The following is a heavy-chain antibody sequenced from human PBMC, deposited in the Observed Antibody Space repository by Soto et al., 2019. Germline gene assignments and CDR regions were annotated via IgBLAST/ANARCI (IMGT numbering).Heavy chain of an antibody. Sequence: SETLSLTCTVSGGSISSGGYYWSWIRQHPGKGLEWIGYIYYSGSTYYNPSLKSRVTISVDTSKNQSSLKLSSVTAADTAVYYCARGSPSDGNFDYWGQGTLVTVSS. V-gene: IGHV4-31*03. D-gene: IGHD2-15*01. CDR1: GGSISSGGYY. CDR3: ARGSPSDGNFDY. J-gene: IGHJ4*02. CDR2: IYYSGST.